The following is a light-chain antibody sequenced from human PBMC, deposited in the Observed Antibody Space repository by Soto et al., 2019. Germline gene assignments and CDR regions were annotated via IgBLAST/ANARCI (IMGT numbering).Light chain of an antibody. CDR2: EDT. CDR3: CSYVGSSTTVV. Sequence: QSALTQPASVSGSPGQSITISCTGTSSDVEDYNLVSWYQQHPGKAPKLMIYEDTNRPSGVSNRFSGSKSGNTASLTISGLQAEDEADYYCCSYVGSSTTVVFGGGTQLTVL. CDR1: SSDVEDYNL. J-gene: IGLJ3*02. V-gene: IGLV2-23*01.